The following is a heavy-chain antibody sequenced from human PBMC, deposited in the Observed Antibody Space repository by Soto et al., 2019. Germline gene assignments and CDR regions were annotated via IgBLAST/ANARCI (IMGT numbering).Heavy chain of an antibody. CDR2: IKPDGSEQ. J-gene: IGHJ6*02. CDR3: ARRDTPSEPYGWDV. CDR1: GFTFSSYW. Sequence: PGGSLRLSCAASGFTFSSYWMSWVLRAPGKGLEWVANIKPDGSEQYYVDSVKGRFTISRDNTKNSLYLQMNSLRAEDTAVYYCARRDTPSEPYGWDVWGHWTTVTVSS. V-gene: IGHV3-7*01. D-gene: IGHD4-17*01.